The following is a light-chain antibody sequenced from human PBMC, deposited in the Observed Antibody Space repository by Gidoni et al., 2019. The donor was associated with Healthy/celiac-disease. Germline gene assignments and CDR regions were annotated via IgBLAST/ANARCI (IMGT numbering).Light chain of an antibody. CDR2: QDA. CDR3: QAWDSNTGGV. Sequence: SYELTQPPSVSVSPGQTAIITCSGDKLGDQYACWYQQKPGQSPVLVIYQDAKRPSGIPERFSGSNSGNTATLTISGTQAMDEADYYCQAWDSNTGGVFGGGTKLTVL. V-gene: IGLV3-1*01. CDR1: KLGDQY. J-gene: IGLJ3*02.